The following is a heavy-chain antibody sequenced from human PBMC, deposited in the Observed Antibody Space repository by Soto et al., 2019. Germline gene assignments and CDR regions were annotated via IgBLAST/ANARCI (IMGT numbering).Heavy chain of an antibody. J-gene: IGHJ3*02. CDR2: ISGSGGST. CDR1: GFTFSSYA. CDR3: AKDVCGSGSYYNAFDI. D-gene: IGHD3-10*01. Sequence: EVQLLESGGGLVQPGGSLRLSCAASGFTFSSYAMSWVRQAPGKGLEWVSAISGSGGSTYYADSVKGRFTISRDKPKNALDLKMNSRRAEDTAVYYCAKDVCGSGSYYNAFDIWAQGTMVTVAS. V-gene: IGHV3-23*01.